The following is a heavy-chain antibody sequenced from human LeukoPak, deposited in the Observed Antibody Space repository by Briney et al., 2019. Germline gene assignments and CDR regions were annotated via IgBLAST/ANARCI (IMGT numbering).Heavy chain of an antibody. CDR3: ARADPVAY. J-gene: IGHJ4*02. Sequence: GASAKVSCKASGDIFTGSFMHWVRQAPGQGLEWMGWINSKTGGTKFAQKFQGRVTMTRDTSISTAYMELSSLRSDDTAVYYCARADPVAYWGQGTQVTVSS. CDR1: GDIFTGSF. V-gene: IGHV1-2*02. CDR2: INSKTGGT.